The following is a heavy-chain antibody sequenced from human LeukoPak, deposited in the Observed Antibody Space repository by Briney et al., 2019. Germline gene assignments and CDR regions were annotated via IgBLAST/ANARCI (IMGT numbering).Heavy chain of an antibody. CDR1: GGSISIGAYY. V-gene: IGHV4-31*03. CDR2: IYHTSNT. J-gene: IGHJ4*02. Sequence: PSETLSLTCTVSGGSISIGAYYCTWLRQFPGRGLERIAYIYHTSNTYYNPYLKSRLTISLDTSNNQFSLKLSSVTAADTAVYYCARDLSGYGASDYWGQGTLVTVSS. CDR3: ARDLSGYGASDY. D-gene: IGHD3-22*01.